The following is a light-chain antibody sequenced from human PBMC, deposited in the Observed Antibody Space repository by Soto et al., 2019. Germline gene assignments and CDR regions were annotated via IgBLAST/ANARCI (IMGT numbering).Light chain of an antibody. J-gene: IGKJ1*01. CDR2: AAS. V-gene: IGKV1-39*01. CDR3: KQRARRPGT. CDR1: QSSSNH. Sequence: TSWTSQSSSNHLTWYQQKPGKAPKLLIFAASSLQSGVPSRFSGSSSGPDFTFTISSLIPDDLVFYYCKQRARRPGTCAQGTKVDIK.